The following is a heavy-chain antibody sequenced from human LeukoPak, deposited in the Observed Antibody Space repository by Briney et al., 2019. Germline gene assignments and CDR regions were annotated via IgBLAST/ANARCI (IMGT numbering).Heavy chain of an antibody. CDR1: GFPFSTYW. V-gene: IGHV3-7*01. D-gene: IGHD5-12*01. CDR3: TRDSGLSGYDLLDY. J-gene: IGHJ4*02. CDR2: IKNDGSEK. Sequence: GGSLRLSCAASGFPFSTYWITWVRQAPGKGLEWVANIKNDGSEKNYVDSVKGRFTISRDNAENSLFLQMNSLRVEDTAIYYCTRDSGLSGYDLLDYWGQGTLVTVSS.